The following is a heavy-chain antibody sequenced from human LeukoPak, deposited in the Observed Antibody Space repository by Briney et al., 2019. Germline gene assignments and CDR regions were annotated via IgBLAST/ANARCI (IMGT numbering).Heavy chain of an antibody. D-gene: IGHD3-22*01. CDR3: ARGDRDYYDSSGYYYFDY. CDR2: IYHSGST. V-gene: IGHV4-30-2*01. J-gene: IGHJ4*02. Sequence: SETLSLTCAVSGGSISSGGYSWSWIRQPPGKGLEWIGYIYHSGSTYYNPSLKSRVTISVDRSKNQFSLKLSSVTAADTAVYYCARGDRDYYDSSGYYYFDYWGQGTLVTVSS. CDR1: GGSISSGGYS.